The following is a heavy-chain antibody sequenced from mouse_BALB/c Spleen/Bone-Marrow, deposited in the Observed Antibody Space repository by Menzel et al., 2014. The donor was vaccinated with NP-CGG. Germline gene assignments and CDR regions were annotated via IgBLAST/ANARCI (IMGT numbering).Heavy chain of an antibody. D-gene: IGHD2-4*01. CDR2: INPSNGGT. V-gene: IGHV1S81*02. CDR3: TRRDDYDQEFAY. J-gene: IGHJ3*01. CDR1: GYTFTSYY. Sequence: QVQLQQSGAELVKPGASVKLSCKASGYTFTSYYMYWVKQRPGQGLEWNGGINPSNGGTNFNEKFKSRATLTVDKSSNTAYMQLSSLASEDSTVYYCTRRDDYDQEFAYWAQGPLVPASA.